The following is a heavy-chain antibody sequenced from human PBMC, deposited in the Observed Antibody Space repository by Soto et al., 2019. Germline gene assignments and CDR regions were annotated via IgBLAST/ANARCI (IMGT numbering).Heavy chain of an antibody. CDR3: AKDNGDGYSLYYFDY. J-gene: IGHJ4*02. V-gene: IGHV3-23*01. CDR2: ISGSGGST. CDR1: GFTCSSYA. D-gene: IGHD2-15*01. Sequence: EVQLLESGGGLVQPGGSLRLACAASGFTCSSYAMSWVRQAPGKGLEWGSAISGSGGSTYYADSVKGRFTISRDNSKNSLYLQMHSLRAEDTAVYYCAKDNGDGYSLYYFDYWGQGTLVTVSS.